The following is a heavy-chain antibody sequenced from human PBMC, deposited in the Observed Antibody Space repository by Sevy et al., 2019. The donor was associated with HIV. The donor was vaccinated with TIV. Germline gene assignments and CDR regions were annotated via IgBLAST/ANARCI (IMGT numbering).Heavy chain of an antibody. V-gene: IGHV3-30*09. D-gene: IGHD2-21*02. Sequence: GGSLRLSCAASGVTFSSYALLWVRQAPGKGLEWVSLISYDGSKKYYSDSVKGRFAISRDESKTTLFLQMNSLRSEDSAMYYCARVGVSYCTDDCYHRFDYWGRGILVTVSS. CDR2: ISYDGSKK. CDR3: ARVGVSYCTDDCYHRFDY. CDR1: GVTFSSYA. J-gene: IGHJ4*02.